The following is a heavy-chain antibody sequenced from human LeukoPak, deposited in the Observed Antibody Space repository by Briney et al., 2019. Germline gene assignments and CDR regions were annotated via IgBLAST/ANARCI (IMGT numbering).Heavy chain of an antibody. CDR1: GFTFSSYG. Sequence: GGSLRLSCAASGFTFSSYGMSWVRQAPGKGLEWVSAISGSGGSTYYADSVKGRFTISRDNSKNTLYLQMNSLRAEDTVVYYCAKASVLYYFDYWGKGTLVTVSS. V-gene: IGHV3-23*01. CDR2: ISGSGGST. J-gene: IGHJ4*02. CDR3: AKASVLYYFDY.